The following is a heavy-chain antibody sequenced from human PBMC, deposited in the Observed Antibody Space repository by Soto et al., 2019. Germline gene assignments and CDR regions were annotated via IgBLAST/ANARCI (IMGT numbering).Heavy chain of an antibody. CDR3: AREGSYSAYNFAHGIQLWSFDF. Sequence: SETLSLTCTVPGGSINTFYWSWVRQPAGKGLEWIGRIFSSGSTSFNPSLESRVAMSVDTSKNHFSLNLSSVTAADMAVYYCAREGSYSAYNFAHGIQLWSFDFWGQGALVTVSS. V-gene: IGHV4-4*07. CDR2: IFSSGST. J-gene: IGHJ4*02. D-gene: IGHD5-12*01. CDR1: GGSINTFY.